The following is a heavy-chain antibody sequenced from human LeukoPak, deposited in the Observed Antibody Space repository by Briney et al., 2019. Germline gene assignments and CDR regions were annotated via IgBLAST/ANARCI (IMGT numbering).Heavy chain of an antibody. CDR1: GGSISTTNW. V-gene: IGHV4-4*02. J-gene: IGHJ4*02. Sequence: SGTLSLPCGVSGGSISTTNWWTWVRPPPGEGLEWIGEVHLSGRTHYNPSLESRVTMSVDMSENHISLRLTSVTAADTAVYYCAREGGPYRPLDYSGQGTLVTVSS. CDR3: AREGGPYRPLDY. CDR2: VHLSGRT.